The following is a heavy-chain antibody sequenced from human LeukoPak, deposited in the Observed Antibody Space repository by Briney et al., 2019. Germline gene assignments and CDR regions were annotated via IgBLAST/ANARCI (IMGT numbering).Heavy chain of an antibody. CDR3: ARDGSPEASINYFDT. D-gene: IGHD5-24*01. V-gene: IGHV3-11*04. CDR2: ISNSGSVS. Sequence: GGSLRLSCAASGFTFSDYYMSRIRQAPGKGLEWILYISNSGSVSYYADSVKGRFTISRDNAKNSLYLEMNSLSADDTALYYCARDGSPEASINYFDTWGQGTPVTVSS. J-gene: IGHJ5*02. CDR1: GFTFSDYY.